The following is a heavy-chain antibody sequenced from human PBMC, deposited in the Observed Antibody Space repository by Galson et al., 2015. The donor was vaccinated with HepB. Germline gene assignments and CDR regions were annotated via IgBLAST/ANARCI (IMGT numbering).Heavy chain of an antibody. V-gene: IGHV5-51*01. CDR3: ARGYDFWSGRVAFHI. J-gene: IGHJ3*02. Sequence: QSGAEVKKPGESLKISCRGSGYNFPDYWNGWVRQMPGKGLEWMGIIHPRDSDIRYSPSFQGQVTISADKYITTAYLQWSILKASDTAMYYCARGYDFWSGRVAFHIWCQGTIVTVSS. CDR2: IHPRDSDI. D-gene: IGHD3-3*01. CDR1: GYNFPDYW.